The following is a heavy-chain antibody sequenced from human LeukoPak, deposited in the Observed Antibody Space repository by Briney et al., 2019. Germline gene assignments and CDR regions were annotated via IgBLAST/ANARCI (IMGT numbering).Heavy chain of an antibody. J-gene: IGHJ4*02. V-gene: IGHV1-2*06. Sequence: ASVKVSCKASGYTFTGYYMHWVRQAPGQGLEWMGRINPNSGGTNYAQKFQGRVTMTRDTSISTAYMEQSRLRSDDTAVYYCARALAAAAGPRDWGQGTLVTVSS. CDR3: ARALAAAAGPRD. D-gene: IGHD6-13*01. CDR1: GYTFTGYY. CDR2: INPNSGGT.